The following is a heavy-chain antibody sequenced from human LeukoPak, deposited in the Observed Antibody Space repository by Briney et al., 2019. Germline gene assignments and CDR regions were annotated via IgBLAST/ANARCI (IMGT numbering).Heavy chain of an antibody. V-gene: IGHV1-46*01. CDR2: IYPSGGST. CDR3: AIGYCRGGSCDDEPGDAFDI. J-gene: IGHJ3*02. D-gene: IGHD2-15*01. Sequence: GASVTVSCKASGYTFTSYYMHWVRQAPGQGLEWMGIIYPSGGSTTYAQKFQGRVTMTRDMSTSTVYMELSSLRSEDTAVYYCAIGYCRGGSCDDEPGDAFDIWGQGTMVAVSS. CDR1: GYTFTSYY.